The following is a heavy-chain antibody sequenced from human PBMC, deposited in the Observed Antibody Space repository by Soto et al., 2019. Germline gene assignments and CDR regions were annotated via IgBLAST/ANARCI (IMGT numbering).Heavy chain of an antibody. CDR1: GFTFSGYW. D-gene: IGHD1-26*01. CDR3: ATIPGLTGNTWGL. V-gene: IGHV3-74*01. Sequence: EEKLLESGGGLVQPGGSLRRSCAASGFTFSGYWRHWLRQPPGKGLVWVSRVNSDGSDKTYADSVQGRFNISRDNAKNTLYLQMNSLREDATAVYYCATIPGLTGNTWGLWGQGTLVTVSS. J-gene: IGHJ4*02. CDR2: VNSDGSDK.